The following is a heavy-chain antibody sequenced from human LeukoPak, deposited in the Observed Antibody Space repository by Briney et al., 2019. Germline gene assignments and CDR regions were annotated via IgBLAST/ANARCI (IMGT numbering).Heavy chain of an antibody. Sequence: SETLSLTCTVSDGSINNYYWTWIRQPPGKGLEWIGCIYYSGSTNYNPSLKSRVTISVDTSKNQFSLKLSSVTAADTAVYYCARDSGSYFDYWGQGTLVTVSS. CDR3: ARDSGSYFDY. CDR1: DGSINNYY. V-gene: IGHV4-59*01. D-gene: IGHD1-26*01. J-gene: IGHJ4*02. CDR2: IYYSGST.